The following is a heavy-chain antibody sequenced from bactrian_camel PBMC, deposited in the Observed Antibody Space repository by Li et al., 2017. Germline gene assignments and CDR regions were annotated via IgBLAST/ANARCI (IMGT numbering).Heavy chain of an antibody. V-gene: IGHV3S55*01. J-gene: IGHJ6*01. CDR3: AARPSTYCGDGGYIVREGFFGY. CDR1: GLTFDGSD. CDR2: ISDDGSE. Sequence: HVQLVESGGGSVQYGGSLRLSCTGSGLTFDGSDWGWYRQPAGALCELVSTISDDGSEYYSESVKGRFTISQDNDRSAVYLQMNSLKPGDTAMYYCAARPSTYCGDGGYIVREGFFGYWGQGTQVTVS. D-gene: IGHD2*01.